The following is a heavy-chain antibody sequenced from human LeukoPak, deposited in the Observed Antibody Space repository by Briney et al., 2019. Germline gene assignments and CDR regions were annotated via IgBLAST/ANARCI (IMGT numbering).Heavy chain of an antibody. CDR1: GFTFSSYS. V-gene: IGHV3-48*01. CDR3: ARGQQLVPFDY. D-gene: IGHD6-13*01. J-gene: IGHJ4*02. CDR2: ISSSSSTI. Sequence: GGSPRLSCAASGFTFSSYSMNWVRQAPGKGLEWVSYISSSSSTIYYADSVKGRFTISRDNAKNSLYLQMNSLRAEDTAVYYCARGQQLVPFDYWGQGTLVTVSS.